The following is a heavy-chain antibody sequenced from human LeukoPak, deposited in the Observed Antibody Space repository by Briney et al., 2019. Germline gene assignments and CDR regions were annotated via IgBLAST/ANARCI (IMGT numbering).Heavy chain of an antibody. CDR2: FYPGDSDT. J-gene: IGHJ6*02. CDR1: GYSFTDYW. V-gene: IGHV5-51*01. Sequence: GESLKISCQTAGYSFTDYWIGWVRQMPGKGLEWMGIFYPGDSDTRYSPSFQGQVTISADKSIRTAYLQWSLKASDTAIYYCARSDQLRWFGEPRRPFYYGMDVWGQGTTVTVS. CDR3: ARSDQLRWFGEPRRPFYYGMDV. D-gene: IGHD3-10*01.